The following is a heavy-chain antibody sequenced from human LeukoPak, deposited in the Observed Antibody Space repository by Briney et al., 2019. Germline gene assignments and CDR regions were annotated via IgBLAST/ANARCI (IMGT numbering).Heavy chain of an antibody. V-gene: IGHV3-15*01. CDR2: IKNKTNGGTT. CDR1: GFTFSSAW. CDR3: ARGFCSSTNCYQGPFDF. J-gene: IGHJ4*02. D-gene: IGHD2-2*01. Sequence: GGSLRLSCAASGFTFSSAWMTWVRQAPGKGLEWVGHIKNKTNGGTTDYAAPVKGRFIISRDDSKNTLYLQMNSLRTEDTAVYYCARGFCSSTNCYQGPFDFWGQGTLVTVSS.